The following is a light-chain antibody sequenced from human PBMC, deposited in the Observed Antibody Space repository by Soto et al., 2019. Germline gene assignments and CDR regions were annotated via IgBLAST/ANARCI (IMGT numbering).Light chain of an antibody. CDR1: SSDVGSYNL. Sequence: QSVLTQPASVSGSPGQSITISCTGTSSDVGSYNLVSWYQHHPGKAPKLMIYEVSKRPSGVSNRFSGSKSGNTASLTISGLQAEDEAGYYCCSYAGSSTLVFGTGTKVTVL. J-gene: IGLJ1*01. CDR2: EVS. CDR3: CSYAGSSTLV. V-gene: IGLV2-23*02.